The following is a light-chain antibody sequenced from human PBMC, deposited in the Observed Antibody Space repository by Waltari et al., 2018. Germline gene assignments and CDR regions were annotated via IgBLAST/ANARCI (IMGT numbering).Light chain of an antibody. CDR2: DAS. J-gene: IGKJ3*01. Sequence: EIVLTQSPATVSLSTGERPTLSCRASQSVSRNLAWYQQKPGQPPRLFIYDASTRATGVPARFSGSGSGTDFTLTISSLEPEDFAVYYCQQHSNWPPTFGPGTKVDSK. CDR1: QSVSRN. CDR3: QQHSNWPPT. V-gene: IGKV3-11*01.